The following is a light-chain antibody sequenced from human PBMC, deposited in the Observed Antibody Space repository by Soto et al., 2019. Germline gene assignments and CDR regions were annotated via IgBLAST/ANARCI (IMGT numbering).Light chain of an antibody. V-gene: IGKV1-39*01. Sequence: DIQMTQSPSSLSASVGDRVTITCRASQGISTYLNWYQQKPGKAPKLLIYAASSLQSGVPSRFSGSGSETAFTLTISSLQPEDFATYSCQQSYSTTWTFGRGTKVEIK. CDR1: QGISTY. CDR2: AAS. CDR3: QQSYSTTWT. J-gene: IGKJ1*01.